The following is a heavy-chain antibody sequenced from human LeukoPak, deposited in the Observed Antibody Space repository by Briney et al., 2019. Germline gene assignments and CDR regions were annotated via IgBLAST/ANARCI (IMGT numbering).Heavy chain of an antibody. D-gene: IGHD1-26*01. CDR3: ARVDSGSYRGAFDI. CDR2: MNPNSGNT. J-gene: IGHJ3*02. Sequence: GASVKVSCKASGYTFTSYDINWVRQATGQGLEWMGWMNPNSGNTGYAQKFQGRVTITRNTSISTAYMELSSLRSEDTAVYYCARVDSGSYRGAFDIWGQGTMVTVSS. CDR1: GYTFTSYD. V-gene: IGHV1-8*03.